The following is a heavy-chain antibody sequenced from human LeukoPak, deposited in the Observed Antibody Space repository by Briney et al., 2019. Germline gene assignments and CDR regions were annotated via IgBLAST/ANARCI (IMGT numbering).Heavy chain of an antibody. CDR1: GFTFDNYS. J-gene: IGHJ3*02. CDR3: VIGSIVMVTAMSDSFDS. V-gene: IGHV3-20*04. CDR2: INCNSGCT. Sequence: GGSLRLSCAASGFTFDNYSMSWVRQAPGKGLEWVSGINCNSGCTYYADSVKGRFTISRDNAKNSLYLQMNSLRAEDTALYYFVIGSIVMVTAMSDSFDSWSQGTMVTVSS. D-gene: IGHD2-21*02.